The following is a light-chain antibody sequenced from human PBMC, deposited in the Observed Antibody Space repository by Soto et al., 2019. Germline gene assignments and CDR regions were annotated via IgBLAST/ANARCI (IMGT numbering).Light chain of an antibody. CDR1: QSVSSK. Sequence: EIEMTQSPATLSVSPGERAALSCRASQSVSSKLARYRQRPGQAPRLVIYDTSTRATGVPARFSGSGSGTEFTLTISSLQSEDFGVYYCQQYNDWFSITFGQGTRLEIK. V-gene: IGKV3-15*01. CDR2: DTS. J-gene: IGKJ5*01. CDR3: QQYNDWFSIT.